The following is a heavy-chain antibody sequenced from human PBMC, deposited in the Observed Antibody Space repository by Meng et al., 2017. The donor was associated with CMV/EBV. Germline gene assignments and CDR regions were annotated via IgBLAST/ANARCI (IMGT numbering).Heavy chain of an antibody. V-gene: IGHV1-69*04. Sequence: SVKVSCKASGYTFTSYAMHWVRQAPGQGLEWMGRIIPILGIANYAQKFQGRVTITADKSTSTAYMELSSLRSEDTAVYYCARSSGYDRYGMDVWGQGTTVTVSS. CDR2: IIPILGIA. J-gene: IGHJ6*02. CDR1: GYTFTSYA. CDR3: ARSSGYDRYGMDV. D-gene: IGHD5-12*01.